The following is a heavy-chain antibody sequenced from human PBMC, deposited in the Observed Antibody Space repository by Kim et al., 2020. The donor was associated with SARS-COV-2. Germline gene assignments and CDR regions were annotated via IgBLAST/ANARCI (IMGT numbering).Heavy chain of an antibody. D-gene: IGHD1-26*01. CDR3: ARDQGIVPHFDY. V-gene: IGHV4-59*01. Sequence: NYSPSLKSRVTISVDTSKNQFSLKLSSVTAADTAVYYCARDQGIVPHFDYWGQGTLVTVSS. J-gene: IGHJ4*02.